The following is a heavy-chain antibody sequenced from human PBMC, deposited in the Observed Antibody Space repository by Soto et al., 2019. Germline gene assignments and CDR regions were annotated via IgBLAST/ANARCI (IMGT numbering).Heavy chain of an antibody. J-gene: IGHJ6*02. D-gene: IGHD6-19*01. CDR3: ARDFSSGWPRNGDYGMDV. Sequence: PSETLSLTCAVSGGSISSSNWWSWVRQPPGKGLEWIGEIYHSGSTNYNPSLKSRVTISVDKSKNQFSLKLSSVTAADTAVYYCARDFSSGWPRNGDYGMDVWGQGTTVTVSS. CDR2: IYHSGST. CDR1: GGSISSSNW. V-gene: IGHV4-4*02.